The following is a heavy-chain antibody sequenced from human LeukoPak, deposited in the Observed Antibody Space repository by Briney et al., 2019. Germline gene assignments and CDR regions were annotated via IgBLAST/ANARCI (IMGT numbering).Heavy chain of an antibody. V-gene: IGHV3-21*01. J-gene: IGHJ4*02. CDR3: ARGLCGGDCYDY. CDR2: ICTTSTYI. Sequence: GGSLRLSCEASGFTFSDYHINWVRQAPGKGLEWVSSICTTSTYICYADSVKGRFTISRDNAKSSLYLQMNSLRAEDTAVYYCARGLCGGDCYDYWGQGTLVTVSS. CDR1: GFTFSDYH. D-gene: IGHD2-21*01.